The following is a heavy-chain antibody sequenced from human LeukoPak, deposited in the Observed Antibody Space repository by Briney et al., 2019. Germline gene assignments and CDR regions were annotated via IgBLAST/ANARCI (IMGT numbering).Heavy chain of an antibody. V-gene: IGHV4-59*01. Sequence: SETLSLTCTVSGGSISSYYWSWIRQPPGKGLEWIGYIYYSGSANYNPSLKSRVTISVDTSKNQFSLKLSSVTAADTAVYYCARAGNYYDSSGYYDQYYFDYWGQGTLVTVSS. CDR1: GGSISSYY. CDR2: IYYSGSA. D-gene: IGHD3-22*01. CDR3: ARAGNYYDSSGYYDQYYFDY. J-gene: IGHJ4*02.